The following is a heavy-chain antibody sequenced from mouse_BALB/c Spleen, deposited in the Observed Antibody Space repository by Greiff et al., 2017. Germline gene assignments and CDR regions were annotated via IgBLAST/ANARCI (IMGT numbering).Heavy chain of an antibody. CDR3: ARDGGNYVYYFDY. D-gene: IGHD1-1*02. CDR2: INSNGGST. J-gene: IGHJ2*01. CDR1: GFTFSSYG. Sequence: EVHLVESGGGLVQPGGSLKLSCAASGFTFSSYGMSWVRQTPDKRLELVATINSNGGSTYYPDSVKGRFTISRDNAKNTLYLQMSSLKSEDTAMYYCARDGGNYVYYFDYWGQGTTLTVSS. V-gene: IGHV5-6-3*01.